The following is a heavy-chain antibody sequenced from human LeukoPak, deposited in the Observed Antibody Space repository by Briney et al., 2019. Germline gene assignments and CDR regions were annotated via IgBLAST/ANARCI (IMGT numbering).Heavy chain of an antibody. CDR1: GGSISSGDYY. Sequence: KPSQTLSLTCTVSGGSISSGDYYWRWIRQPPGKGLEWIGYIYYSGSTYYNPSLKSRVTISVDTSKNQFSLKLSSVTAADTAVYYCARVGYCSSTSCRYFDYWGQGTLVTVSS. CDR2: IYYSGST. J-gene: IGHJ4*02. D-gene: IGHD2-2*01. CDR3: ARVGYCSSTSCRYFDY. V-gene: IGHV4-30-4*08.